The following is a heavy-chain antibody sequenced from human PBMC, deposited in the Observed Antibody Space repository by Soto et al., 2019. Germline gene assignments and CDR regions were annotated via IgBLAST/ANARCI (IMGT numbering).Heavy chain of an antibody. CDR2: ISYDGSNK. D-gene: IGHD6-6*01. J-gene: IGHJ6*02. CDR3: AREHVRASSSRYSDGMDV. V-gene: IGHV3-30-3*01. CDR1: RFTFSSYA. Sequence: QVQLVESGGGVVQPGRSLRLSCAASRFTFSSYAMHWVRQAQGKRLEWVAVISYDGSNKYYADSVKGRFTISRDNSKNTLYLQMNSLRAEDTAVYYCAREHVRASSSRYSDGMDVWGQGTTVTVSS.